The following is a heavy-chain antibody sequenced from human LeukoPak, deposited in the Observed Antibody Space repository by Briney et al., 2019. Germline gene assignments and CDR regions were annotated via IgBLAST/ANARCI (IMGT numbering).Heavy chain of an antibody. J-gene: IGHJ3*01. V-gene: IGHV3-72*01. Sequence: PGGSLRLSCAASGFTFSDHFMDWVRQAPGKGLEWVGRIRKKPNSHTTEYAASVKGRFTFSRDDSKNSLYLQMNSLETEDTAVYYCARVSAITGATDALDFWGQGTMVTVSS. CDR1: GFTFSDHF. D-gene: IGHD1-20*01. CDR2: IRKKPNSHTT. CDR3: ARVSAITGATDALDF.